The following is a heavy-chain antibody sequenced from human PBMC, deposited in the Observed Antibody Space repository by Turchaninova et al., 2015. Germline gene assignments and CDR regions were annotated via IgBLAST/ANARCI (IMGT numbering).Heavy chain of an antibody. CDR2: IYHSGST. CDR1: VYAIISVYY. CDR3: ARERDDSSTPDF. V-gene: IGHV4-38-2*02. J-gene: IGHJ4*02. D-gene: IGHD3-22*01. Sequence: HVQLQESGPGLVKPSETLSLPCAVSVYAIISVYYWGWVRPPPGKGLEWIGTIYHSGSTYHNPSLKSRVTISVDTSKNQLSLKLTSVTAADTAVYYCARERDDSSTPDFWGQGTLVTVSS.